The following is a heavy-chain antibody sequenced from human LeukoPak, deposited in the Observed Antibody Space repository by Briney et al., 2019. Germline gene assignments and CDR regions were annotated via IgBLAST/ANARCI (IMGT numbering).Heavy chain of an antibody. CDR2: ISGSGGST. Sequence: PGGSLRLSCAASGFTFSSYAMSWVRQAPGKGLEWVSAISGSGGSTYYADSVKGRFTISRDNSKNTLYLQMNSLRAEDTAVYYCAKGDEQWFGELIYRLIGLFDYWGQGTLVTVSS. J-gene: IGHJ4*02. D-gene: IGHD3-10*01. CDR3: AKGDEQWFGELIYRLIGLFDY. CDR1: GFTFSSYA. V-gene: IGHV3-23*01.